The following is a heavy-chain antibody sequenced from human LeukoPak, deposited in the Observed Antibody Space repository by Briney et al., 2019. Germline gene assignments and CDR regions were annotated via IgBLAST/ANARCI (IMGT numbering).Heavy chain of an antibody. Sequence: PSETLSLTCALSGGSITDYFYNWVRQSPGKGPEWIGEINHSGSSTYNPSLESRVIISVDTSKNQFSLRLTSVTAADTGVYYCARVGDLFGAHRVRGLPPDYYYMDVWGKGTMVTVSS. CDR2: INHSGSS. CDR3: ARVGDLFGAHRVRGLPPDYYYMDV. J-gene: IGHJ6*03. D-gene: IGHD3-10*01. V-gene: IGHV4-34*01. CDR1: GGSITDYF.